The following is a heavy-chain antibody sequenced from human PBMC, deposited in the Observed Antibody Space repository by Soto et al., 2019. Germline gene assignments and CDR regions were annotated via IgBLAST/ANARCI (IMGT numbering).Heavy chain of an antibody. CDR2: IIPIFGTA. CDR3: ARDPAYAGSSGSEARGMDV. CDR1: GGTFSSYA. Sequence: ASVKVSCKASGGTFSSYAISWVRRAPGQGLEWMGGIIPIFGTANYAQKFQGRVTITADKSTSTAYMELSSLRSEDTAVYYCARDPAYAGSSGSEARGMDVWGQGTTVTVSS. V-gene: IGHV1-69*06. J-gene: IGHJ6*02. D-gene: IGHD3-22*01.